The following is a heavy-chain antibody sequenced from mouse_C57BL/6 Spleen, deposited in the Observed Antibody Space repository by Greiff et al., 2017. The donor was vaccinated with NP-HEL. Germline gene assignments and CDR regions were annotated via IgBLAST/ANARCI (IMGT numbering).Heavy chain of an antibody. Sequence: VKLQESGAELVKPGASVKISCKASGYAFSSYWMNWVKQRPGKGLEWIGQIYPGDGDTNYNGKFKGKATLTADKSSSTAYMQLSSLTSEDSAVYFCASSYDGYYDYWGQGTTLTVSS. CDR1: GYAFSSYW. D-gene: IGHD2-3*01. V-gene: IGHV1-80*01. CDR3: ASSYDGYYDY. CDR2: IYPGDGDT. J-gene: IGHJ2*01.